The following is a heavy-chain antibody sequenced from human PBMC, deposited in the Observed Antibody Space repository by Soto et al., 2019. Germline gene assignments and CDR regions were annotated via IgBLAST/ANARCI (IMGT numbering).Heavy chain of an antibody. CDR1: GFTFNIYS. CDR2: ISSDGSNK. J-gene: IGHJ5*02. V-gene: IGHV3-30-3*01. CDR3: ARDSSGYYYNSFAP. Sequence: GGSLRLSCTASGFTFNIYSMHWVRQAPGKGLEWVTVISSDGSNKYYADSVKGRFTISRDNSKNTLYLQMSSLRAEDTAVYYWARDSSGYYYNSFAPGGQEPWVTVSS. D-gene: IGHD3-22*01.